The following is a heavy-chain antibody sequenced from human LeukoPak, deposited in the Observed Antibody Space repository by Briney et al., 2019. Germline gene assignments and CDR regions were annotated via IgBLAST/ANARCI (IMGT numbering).Heavy chain of an antibody. Sequence: GGSLRLSCAASGFTFSNYAMSWVRQAPGKGLEWVSSVTTSGYNTYYADSVKGRFTISRDNTKSTLFLQMNSLRAEDTAVYYCARDICSDGVCYYGMDVWGQGTTVTVSS. V-gene: IGHV3-23*01. CDR2: VTTSGYNT. CDR3: ARDICSDGVCYYGMDV. D-gene: IGHD2-8*01. CDR1: GFTFSNYA. J-gene: IGHJ6*02.